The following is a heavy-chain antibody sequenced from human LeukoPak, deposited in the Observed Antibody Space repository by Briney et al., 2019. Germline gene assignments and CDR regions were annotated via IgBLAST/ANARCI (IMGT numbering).Heavy chain of an antibody. CDR3: ARYDFWSGYPPLRNNWFDP. Sequence: SETLSLTCTVSGGSISSYYWSRIRQPAGKGLEWIGRIYTSGSTNYNPSLKSRVTMSVDTSKNQFSLKLSSVTAADTAVYYCARYDFWSGYPPLRNNWFDPWGQGTLVTVSS. CDR2: IYTSGST. CDR1: GGSISSYY. V-gene: IGHV4-4*07. D-gene: IGHD3-3*01. J-gene: IGHJ5*02.